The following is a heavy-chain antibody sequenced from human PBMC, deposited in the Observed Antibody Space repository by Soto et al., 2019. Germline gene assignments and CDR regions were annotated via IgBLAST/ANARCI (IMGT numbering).Heavy chain of an antibody. Sequence: SETLSLTCTVSGGSISSYYWSWIRQPPGKGLEWIGYIYYSGSTNYNPSLKSRVTISVDTSKNQFSLKLSSVTAADTAVYYCARVGTTGWYFDYWGQGTLVTVSS. J-gene: IGHJ4*02. CDR3: ARVGTTGWYFDY. D-gene: IGHD4-17*01. V-gene: IGHV4-59*01. CDR2: IYYSGST. CDR1: GGSISSYY.